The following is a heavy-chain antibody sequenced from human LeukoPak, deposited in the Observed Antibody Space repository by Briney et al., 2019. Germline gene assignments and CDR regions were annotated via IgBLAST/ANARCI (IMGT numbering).Heavy chain of an antibody. CDR2: ISAYNGNT. J-gene: IGHJ4*02. D-gene: IGHD2-2*01. CDR3: ARDSVVVPAAIGLGY. Sequence: ASVKVSCKASGYTFTSYGISWVRQAPGQGLEWMGWISAYNGNTNYAQKLQGRVTMTTDTSTSTAYMELRSLGSDDTAVYYCARDSVVVPAAIGLGYWGQGTLVTVSS. V-gene: IGHV1-18*01. CDR1: GYTFTSYG.